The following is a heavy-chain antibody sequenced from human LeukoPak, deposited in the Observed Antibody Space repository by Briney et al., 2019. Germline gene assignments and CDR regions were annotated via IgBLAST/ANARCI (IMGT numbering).Heavy chain of an antibody. CDR2: IYPGDSDT. D-gene: IGHD3-10*01. V-gene: IGHV5-51*01. Sequence: AGESLQISCKGSGFTFSSYWIGWVRQMPGKGLEWMGIIYPGDSDTRDSPSFQGQVTMSADKSTNTAYLQWSSLKASDTAMYYCARQAITSDYFDSWGQGTLVTVSS. CDR3: ARQAITSDYFDS. J-gene: IGHJ4*02. CDR1: GFTFSSYW.